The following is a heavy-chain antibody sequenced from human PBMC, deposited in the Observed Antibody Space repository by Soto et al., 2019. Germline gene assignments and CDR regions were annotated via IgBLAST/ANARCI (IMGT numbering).Heavy chain of an antibody. CDR2: ISSSSSYI. D-gene: IGHD2-2*01. V-gene: IGHV3-21*01. J-gene: IGHJ6*02. Sequence: GGSLRLSCAASGFTFSSYSMNWFRQAPGKGLEWVSSISSSSSYIYYADSVKGRFTISRDNAKNSLYLQMNSLRAEDTAVYYCARDEGYCSSTSCYYYYYGMDVWGQGTTVTVSS. CDR1: GFTFSSYS. CDR3: ARDEGYCSSTSCYYYYYGMDV.